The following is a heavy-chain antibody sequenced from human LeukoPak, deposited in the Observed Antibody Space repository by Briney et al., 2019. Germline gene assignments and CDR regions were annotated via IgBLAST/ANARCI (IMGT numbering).Heavy chain of an antibody. V-gene: IGHV3-30*18. J-gene: IGHJ4*02. CDR3: AKDLSSGSRRAY. CDR2: ISYDGSNK. CDR1: ELTFSTYG. D-gene: IGHD6-19*01. Sequence: PGGSLRLTCAASELTFSTYGMNWVRQAPDKGLEWVAVISYDGSNKYYADSVKGRFTISRDNSKNTLYLQMNSLRAEDTGVYYCAKDLSSGSRRAYWGQGTLVTVSS.